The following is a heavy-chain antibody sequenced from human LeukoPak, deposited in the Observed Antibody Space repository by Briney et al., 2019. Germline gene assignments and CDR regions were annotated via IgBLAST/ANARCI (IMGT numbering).Heavy chain of an antibody. CDR2: ISAYNGNT. D-gene: IGHD3-10*01. CDR3: ARDLGENWFDP. J-gene: IGHJ5*02. CDR1: GYTFINYG. V-gene: IGHV1-18*04. Sequence: EASMKVSCKASGYTFINYGFSWVRQAPGQGLEWMGWISAYNGNTNYLQKFQGRVTMTTDTSTNTVYMELRSLRSDDTAVYYCARDLGENWFDPWGQGTLVTVSS.